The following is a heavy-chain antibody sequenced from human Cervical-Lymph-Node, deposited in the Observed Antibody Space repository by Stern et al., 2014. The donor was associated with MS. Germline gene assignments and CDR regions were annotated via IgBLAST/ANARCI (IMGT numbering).Heavy chain of an antibody. D-gene: IGHD1-1*01. CDR1: GFTFSSYG. J-gene: IGHJ4*02. V-gene: IGHV3-30*03. CDR2: ISYDGNHK. CDR3: ARDSQDTTFIYDY. Sequence: VQLVESGGGVVQPGRSLRLSCAASGFTFSSYGMHWVRQAPGKGPEWGTVISYDGNHKYFANSVRGRFDISRDNSKNTLYLQMNSLKPEDTAVYYCARDSQDTTFIYDYWGQGALVTVSS.